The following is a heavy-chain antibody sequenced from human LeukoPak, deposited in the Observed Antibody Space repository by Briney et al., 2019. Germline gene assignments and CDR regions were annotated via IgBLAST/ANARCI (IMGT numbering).Heavy chain of an antibody. CDR1: VYSISSGYY. Sequence: KPSETLSLPCAVSVYSISSGYYWGWIRPPPGKGLEWIGNTYNSGSTYYTPSLKSRVTISVETSKHQFSLKVSSVTAADTAVYYCARFPTVDLWSGYYQYYFDYWGEGTLVTVSS. J-gene: IGHJ4*02. D-gene: IGHD3-3*01. V-gene: IGHV4-38-2*01. CDR3: ARFPTVDLWSGYYQYYFDY. CDR2: TYNSGST.